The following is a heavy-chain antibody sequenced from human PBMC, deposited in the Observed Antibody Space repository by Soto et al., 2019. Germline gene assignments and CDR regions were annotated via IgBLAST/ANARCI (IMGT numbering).Heavy chain of an antibody. J-gene: IGHJ5*02. CDR3: ARDQGYSGYDPWWFDP. CDR2: IYYSGST. CDR1: GGSISSYY. D-gene: IGHD5-12*01. V-gene: IGHV4-59*01. Sequence: PSETLSLTCTVSGGSISSYYWSWIRQPPGKGLEWIGYIYYSGSTNYNPSLKSRVTISVDTSKNQFSLKLSSVTAADTAVYYCARDQGYSGYDPWWFDPWGQGTLVTVSS.